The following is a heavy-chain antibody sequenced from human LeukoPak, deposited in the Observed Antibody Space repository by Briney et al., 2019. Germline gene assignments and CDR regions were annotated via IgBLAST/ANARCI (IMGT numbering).Heavy chain of an antibody. D-gene: IGHD5-18*01. CDR2: IYHSGST. V-gene: IGHV4-30-2*01. CDR3: ARDFLRDFGYPFGS. CDR1: GGSISSGGYY. J-gene: IGHJ4*02. Sequence: SQTLSLTCTVSGGSISSGGYYWSWIRQPPGKGLEWIGYIYHSGSTYYNPSLKSRVTISVDRSKNQFSLKLSSVTAADTAVYYCARDFLRDFGYPFGSLGQGTLVTVSS.